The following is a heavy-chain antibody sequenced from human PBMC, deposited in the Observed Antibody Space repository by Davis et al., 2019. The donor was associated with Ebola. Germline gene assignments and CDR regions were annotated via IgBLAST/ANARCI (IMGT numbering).Heavy chain of an antibody. V-gene: IGHV3-11*04. CDR1: GFRLSDYH. Sequence: GESLKISCAASGFRLSDYHMSWIRQAPGKGLEWVSYMSTTGGTIYHADSVKGRFIISRDNSKNSLYLEMNSLRVDDTALYFCARDPPNAMPLYYMDVWGRGTTVTVSS. J-gene: IGHJ6*03. D-gene: IGHD2-2*01. CDR2: MSTTGGTI. CDR3: ARDPPNAMPLYYMDV.